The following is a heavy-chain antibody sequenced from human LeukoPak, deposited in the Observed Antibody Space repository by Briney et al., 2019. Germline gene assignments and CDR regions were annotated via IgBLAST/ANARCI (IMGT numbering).Heavy chain of an antibody. CDR3: ARQGGSYYTPFDS. Sequence: GSLRLSCAASGFTFSSYAMTWIRQPPGKGLEWIGNIYYSGSTYYNPSLRSRVTISVDTSKNQFSLKLNSVTAADTAVYYCARQGGSYYTPFDSWGQGTLVTVSS. D-gene: IGHD1-26*01. CDR1: GFTFSSYA. J-gene: IGHJ4*02. CDR2: IYYSGST. V-gene: IGHV4-39*01.